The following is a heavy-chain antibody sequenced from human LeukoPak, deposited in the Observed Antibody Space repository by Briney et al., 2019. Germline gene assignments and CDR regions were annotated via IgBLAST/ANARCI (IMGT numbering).Heavy chain of an antibody. CDR2: INPNSGGT. V-gene: IGHV1-2*02. CDR3: ARGIEQLVPGGWFDP. Sequence: ASVKVSCKASGYTFTGYYMHWVRQAPGQGLEWMGWINPNSGGTNYAQKFQGRVTMTTDTSTSTAYMELRSLRSDDTAVYYCARGIEQLVPGGWFDPWGQGTLVTVSS. J-gene: IGHJ5*02. CDR1: GYTFTGYY. D-gene: IGHD6-13*01.